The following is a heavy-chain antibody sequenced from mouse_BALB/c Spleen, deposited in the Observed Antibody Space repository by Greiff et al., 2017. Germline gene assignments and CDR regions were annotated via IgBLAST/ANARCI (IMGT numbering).Heavy chain of an antibody. Sequence: EVKLVESGGGLVQPGGSMKLSCVASGFTFSNYWMNWVRQSPEKGLEWVAEIRLKSNNYATHYAESVKGRFTISRDDSKSSVYLQMNNLRAEDTGIYYCTATDYFDYWGQGTTRTVSS. D-gene: IGHD1-1*01. CDR1: GFTFSNYW. J-gene: IGHJ2*01. V-gene: IGHV6-6*02. CDR2: IRLKSNNYAT. CDR3: TATDYFDY.